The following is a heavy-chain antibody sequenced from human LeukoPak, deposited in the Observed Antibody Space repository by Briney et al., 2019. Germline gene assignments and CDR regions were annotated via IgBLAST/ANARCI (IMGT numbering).Heavy chain of an antibody. V-gene: IGHV3-48*03. Sequence: GGSLRLSCEASGFTFSSYEMNWVRQAPGKGLEWVSYISSSGKTIYYADSTKGRFTVSRDNAKNSLYLQMNSLRAEDTAVYYCATTSIAAAVPGCFDYWGQGTLVTVSS. CDR3: ATTSIAAAVPGCFDY. CDR1: GFTFSSYE. D-gene: IGHD6-13*01. J-gene: IGHJ4*02. CDR2: ISSSGKTI.